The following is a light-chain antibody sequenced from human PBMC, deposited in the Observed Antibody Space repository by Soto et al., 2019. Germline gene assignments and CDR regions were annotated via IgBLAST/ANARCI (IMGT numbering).Light chain of an antibody. CDR2: DAS. V-gene: IGKV3-15*01. Sequence: EVVMTQSPATLSLSPGERATLSCRASQSVSSSLAWYQQKPGQVPRLLIYDASTRATATPARFSGSGSGTEFTLSISILQSEDFAVYYCQQYNNWPPLTFVGGTKVEIK. J-gene: IGKJ4*01. CDR3: QQYNNWPPLT. CDR1: QSVSSS.